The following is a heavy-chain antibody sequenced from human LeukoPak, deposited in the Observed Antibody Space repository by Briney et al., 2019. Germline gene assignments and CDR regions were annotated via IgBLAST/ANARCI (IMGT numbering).Heavy chain of an antibody. V-gene: IGHV3-7*04. D-gene: IGHD2-15*01. J-gene: IGHJ4*02. Sequence: GGSLRLSCAASGFTFSSYWMSWVRQAPGKGLEWVANIKQDGNEKYYVDSVKGRFTISRDNAKNSPFLQMNSLRAEDTAVFYCARARGLPLSYFDYWGQGALVTVSS. CDR2: IKQDGNEK. CDR1: GFTFSSYW. CDR3: ARARGLPLSYFDY.